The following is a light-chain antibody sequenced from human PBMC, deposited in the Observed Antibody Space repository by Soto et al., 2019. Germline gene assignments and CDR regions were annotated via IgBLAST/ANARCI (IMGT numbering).Light chain of an antibody. CDR3: CSYAGSYTHV. Sequence: QSALTQPLSVSGSPGQSCTLSCTGTSSDVGGYNYVSWYQQHPGKAPKLMISDVSKRPSGVPDRFSGSQSGNTASLTNTGLKAEDEADYYCCSYAGSYTHVFGTGTKVTVL. J-gene: IGLJ1*01. CDR2: DVS. CDR1: SSDVGGYNY. V-gene: IGLV2-11*01.